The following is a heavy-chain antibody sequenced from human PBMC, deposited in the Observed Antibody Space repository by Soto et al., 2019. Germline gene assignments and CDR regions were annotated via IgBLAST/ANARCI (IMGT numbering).Heavy chain of an antibody. CDR3: AKDRKVTTYRGGLQFDY. CDR1: GFTFSSYG. J-gene: IGHJ4*02. CDR2: ISYDGSNK. Sequence: GGSLRLSCAASGFTFSSYGMHWVRQAPGKGLEWVAVISYDGSNKYYADSAKGRFTISRDNSKNTLYLQMNSLRAEDTAVYYCAKDRKVTTYRGGLQFDYWGQGTLVTVSS. D-gene: IGHD4-17*01. V-gene: IGHV3-30*18.